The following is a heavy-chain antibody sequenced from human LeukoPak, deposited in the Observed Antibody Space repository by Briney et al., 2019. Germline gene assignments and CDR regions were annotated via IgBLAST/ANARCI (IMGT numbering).Heavy chain of an antibody. Sequence: SETLSLTCTVSGYSISSGYYWGWIRQPPGKGLEWSGSIYHSVSTYYNPSLKSRVTISVDTSKNQFSLKLSSVTAGDAAVYYCARATYSSGWLLDYWGQGTLVTVSS. V-gene: IGHV4-38-2*02. CDR3: ARATYSSGWLLDY. CDR2: IYHSVST. D-gene: IGHD6-19*01. J-gene: IGHJ4*02. CDR1: GYSISSGYY.